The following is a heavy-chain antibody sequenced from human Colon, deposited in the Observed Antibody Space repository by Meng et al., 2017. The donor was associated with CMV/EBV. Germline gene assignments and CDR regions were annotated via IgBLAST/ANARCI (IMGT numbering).Heavy chain of an antibody. V-gene: IGHV3-21*01. CDR1: EFTFSNYA. Sequence: GGSLRLSCVGSEFTFSNYAMSWVRQAPGKGLEWVSSISSSSSYIYYADSVKGRFTISRDNAKNSLYLQMNSLRAEDTAVYYCARDGFSVWGQGTTVTVSS. J-gene: IGHJ6*02. CDR3: ARDGFSV. D-gene: IGHD3-10*01. CDR2: ISSSSSYI.